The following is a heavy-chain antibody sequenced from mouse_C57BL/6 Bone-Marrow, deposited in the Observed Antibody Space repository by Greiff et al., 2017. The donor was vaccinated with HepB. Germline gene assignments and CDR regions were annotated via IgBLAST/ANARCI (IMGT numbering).Heavy chain of an antibody. J-gene: IGHJ1*03. V-gene: IGHV1-72*01. CDR3: ATAAYYSNYEYFDV. CDR1: GYTFTSYW. CDR2: IDPNSGGT. D-gene: IGHD2-5*01. Sequence: VKLMESGAELVKPGASVKLSCKASGYTFTSYWMHWVKQRPGRGLEWIGRIDPNSGGTKYNEKFKSKATLTVDKPSSTAYMQLSSLTSEDSAVYYCATAAYYSNYEYFDVWGTGTTVTVSS.